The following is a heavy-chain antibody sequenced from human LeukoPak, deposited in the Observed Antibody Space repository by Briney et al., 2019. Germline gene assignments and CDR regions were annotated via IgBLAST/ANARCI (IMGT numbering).Heavy chain of an antibody. V-gene: IGHV3-21*01. CDR2: ISSSSSYI. CDR1: GFTFSSYS. CDR3: ASSYSQWLVGNWFDP. Sequence: GGSLRLSCAASGFTFSSYSMNWVRQAPGKGLEWVSSISSSSSYIYYADSVKGRFTISRDNAKNSLYLQMNNLRAEDTAVYYCASSYSQWLVGNWFDPWGQGTLVTVSS. D-gene: IGHD6-19*01. J-gene: IGHJ5*02.